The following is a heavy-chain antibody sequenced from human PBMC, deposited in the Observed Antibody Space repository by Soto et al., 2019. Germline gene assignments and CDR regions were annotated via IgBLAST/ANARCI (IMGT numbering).Heavy chain of an antibody. J-gene: IGHJ4*02. V-gene: IGHV4-30-4*01. CDR3: ARDTGYYDSSGKNFFDY. Sequence: SETLSLTCTVSGGSISSGDYCWSWIRQPPGKGLEWIGYIYYSGSTYYNPSLKSRVTISVDTSKNQFPLKLSSVTAADTAVYYCARDTGYYDSSGKNFFDYWGQGTLVTVSS. D-gene: IGHD3-22*01. CDR2: IYYSGST. CDR1: GGSISSGDYC.